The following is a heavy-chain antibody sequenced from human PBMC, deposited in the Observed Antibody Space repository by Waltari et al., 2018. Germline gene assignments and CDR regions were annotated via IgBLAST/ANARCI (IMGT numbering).Heavy chain of an antibody. CDR3: ARATRRYSSGSDAFDI. J-gene: IGHJ3*02. Sequence: QVQLVQSGAEVKKPGSSVKVSCKASGGTFSSYAISWVRQAPGQGLEWMGGIIPIVGTANYAQKFQGRVTITADESTSTAYMELSSLRSEDTAVYYCARATRRYSSGSDAFDIWGQGTMVTVSS. D-gene: IGHD6-19*01. CDR1: GGTFSSYA. CDR2: IIPIVGTA. V-gene: IGHV1-69*01.